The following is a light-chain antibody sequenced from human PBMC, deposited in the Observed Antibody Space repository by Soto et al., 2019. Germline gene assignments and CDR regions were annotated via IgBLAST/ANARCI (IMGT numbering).Light chain of an antibody. CDR2: DAS. CDR3: QQRSNWPPIT. V-gene: IGKV3-11*01. CDR1: QSVSTY. J-gene: IGKJ5*01. Sequence: IVMTQSPSTLSVSPGERATLCCRASQSVSTYLAWYQQKPGQAPRLLIYDASNRATGIPARFSGSGSGTDFTLTISSLEPEDFGVYYCQQRSNWPPITFGQGTRLEIK.